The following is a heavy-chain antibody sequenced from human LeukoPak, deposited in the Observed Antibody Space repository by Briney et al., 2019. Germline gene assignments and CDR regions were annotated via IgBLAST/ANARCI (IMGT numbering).Heavy chain of an antibody. CDR3: ARDPFGPGYSSSWGDY. CDR1: GGSISSSSYY. V-gene: IGHV4-39*07. Sequence: PSETLSLTCTVSGGSISSSSYYWGWIRQPPGKGLEWIGSIYYSGSTHYNPSLKSRVTISVDTSKNQFSLKLSSVTAADTAVYYCARDPFGPGYSSSWGDYWGQGTLVTVSS. J-gene: IGHJ4*02. CDR2: IYYSGST. D-gene: IGHD6-13*01.